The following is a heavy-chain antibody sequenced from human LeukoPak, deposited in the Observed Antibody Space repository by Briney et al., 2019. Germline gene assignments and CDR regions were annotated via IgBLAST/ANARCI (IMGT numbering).Heavy chain of an antibody. Sequence: GGSLRLSCAASGFTFSSYGMHWVRQAPGKGLEWVAVISYDGSNKYYAGSVKGRFTISRDNSKNTLYLQMNSLRAEDTAVYYCAKTRYSSGWYPTSGPDYWGQGTLVTVSS. CDR1: GFTFSSYG. V-gene: IGHV3-30*18. CDR2: ISYDGSNK. D-gene: IGHD6-19*01. J-gene: IGHJ4*02. CDR3: AKTRYSSGWYPTSGPDY.